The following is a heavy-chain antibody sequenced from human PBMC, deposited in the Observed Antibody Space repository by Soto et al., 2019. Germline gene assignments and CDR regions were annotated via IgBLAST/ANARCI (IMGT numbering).Heavy chain of an antibody. CDR2: ISAYNANT. CDR3: ARELRPNGDSDWFDP. CDR1: GYTFTTYG. J-gene: IGHJ5*02. Sequence: ASVKVSCKASGYTFTTYGITWVRQAPGQGLEWMGWISAYNANTNYAQKLQGRVTMPTDTSTSTAYMELRSLRSDDTAVYYCARELRPNGDSDWFDPWGQGTLVTVSS. V-gene: IGHV1-18*01. D-gene: IGHD4-17*01.